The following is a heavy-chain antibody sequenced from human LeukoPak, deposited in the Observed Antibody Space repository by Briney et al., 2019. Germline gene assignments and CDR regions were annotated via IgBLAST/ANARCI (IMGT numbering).Heavy chain of an antibody. J-gene: IGHJ4*02. Sequence: PGGSLRLSCAASGFTFSSYGMSWVRQAPGKGLEWVSVISGSGGSTYYADSVKGRFTISRDNSKNTLYLQMNSLRAEDTAVYYCAKARPQYYDILTGSALDYWGQGTLVTVSS. D-gene: IGHD3-9*01. CDR3: AKARPQYYDILTGSALDY. CDR1: GFTFSSYG. CDR2: ISGSGGST. V-gene: IGHV3-23*01.